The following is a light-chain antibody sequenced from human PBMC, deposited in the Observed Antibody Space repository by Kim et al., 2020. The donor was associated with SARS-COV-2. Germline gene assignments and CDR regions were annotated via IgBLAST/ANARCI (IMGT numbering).Light chain of an antibody. CDR3: QQYGNPPLT. CDR1: PSDRSIC. CDR2: GAS. J-gene: IGKJ1*01. V-gene: IGKV3-20*01. Sequence: SPRLRATLASTASPSDRSICLTWYQQEPGLATRLLIYGASSSATGIPHRLSGRGSRTAFTLIISRLEPADCAVYYCQQYGNPPLTFGQGTKVDIK.